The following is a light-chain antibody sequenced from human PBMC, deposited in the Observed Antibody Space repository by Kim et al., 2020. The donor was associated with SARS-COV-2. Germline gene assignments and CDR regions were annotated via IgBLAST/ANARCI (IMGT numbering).Light chain of an antibody. J-gene: IGLJ2*01. Sequence: WLTISCTGARSDVGSFNRVSWYHQHPCNCPKLMIYEVTKRPSGVSYRFAGSRSGNTASLTISGLQAEDGAGYYCCSYAGSSTFVVFGGGTQLTVL. CDR3: CSYAGSSTFVV. CDR2: EVT. V-gene: IGLV2-23*02. CDR1: RSDVGSFNR.